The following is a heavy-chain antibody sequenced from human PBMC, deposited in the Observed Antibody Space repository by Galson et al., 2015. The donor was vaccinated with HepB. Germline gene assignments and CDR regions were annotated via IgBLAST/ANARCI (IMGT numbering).Heavy chain of an antibody. J-gene: IGHJ4*02. CDR1: GDSVPSNTAS. CDR3: ARDFDY. V-gene: IGHV6-1*01. Sequence: CAISGDSVPSNTASWNWVRQSPSRGFEWLGRTYFRSQWFNEYAVSVKSRISINPDTSKNQFSLHLTSVTPEDTAVYYCARDFDYWGQGTLVTVSS. CDR2: TYFRSQWFN.